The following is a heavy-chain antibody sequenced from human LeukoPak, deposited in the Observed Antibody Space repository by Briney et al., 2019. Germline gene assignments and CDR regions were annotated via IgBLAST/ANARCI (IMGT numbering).Heavy chain of an antibody. J-gene: IGHJ4*02. CDR2: IYYSGST. Sequence: SETLSLTCTVSGGSISSYYWSWIRQPPGKGLEWIGDIYYSGSTNYNPSLKSRVTISVETSKNQFSLKLSSVTAADTAVYYCASAPVGATSSFDYWGQGTLVTVSS. D-gene: IGHD1-26*01. CDR1: GGSISSYY. CDR3: ASAPVGATSSFDY. V-gene: IGHV4-59*08.